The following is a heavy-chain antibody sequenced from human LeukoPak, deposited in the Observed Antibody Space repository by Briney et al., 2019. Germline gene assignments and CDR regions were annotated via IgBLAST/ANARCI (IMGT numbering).Heavy chain of an antibody. CDR1: GGTFSSYA. D-gene: IGHD2-15*01. CDR3: ARDFGYCSGGSCPPYGMDV. Sequence: GASVKVSCKASGGTFSSYAISWVRQAPGQGLEWMGRIIPILGIANYAQKFQGRVTITADKSTSTAYVELSSLRSEDTAVYYCARDFGYCSGGSCPPYGMDVWGQGTTVTVSS. CDR2: IIPILGIA. V-gene: IGHV1-69*04. J-gene: IGHJ6*02.